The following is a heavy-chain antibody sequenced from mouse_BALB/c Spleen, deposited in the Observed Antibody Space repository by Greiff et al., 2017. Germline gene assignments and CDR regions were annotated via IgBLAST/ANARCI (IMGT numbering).Heavy chain of an antibody. Sequence: VQLQQSGAELVRPGSSVKISCKASGYAFSSYWMNWVKQRPGQGLEWIGQIYPGDGDTNYNGKFKGKATLTADKSSSTAYMQLSSLTSEDSAVYFCARGEIGLRLFAYWGQGTLVTVSA. CDR1: GYAFSSYW. J-gene: IGHJ3*01. D-gene: IGHD2-4*01. CDR3: ARGEIGLRLFAY. CDR2: IYPGDGDT. V-gene: IGHV1-80*01.